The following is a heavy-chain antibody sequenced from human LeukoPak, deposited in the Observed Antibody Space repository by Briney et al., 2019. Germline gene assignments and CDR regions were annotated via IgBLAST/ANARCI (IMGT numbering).Heavy chain of an antibody. CDR3: AKESYDYVWGSYHH. Sequence: GGSLRLSCVASGFTFSSYAMSWVRQAPGKGLEWVSGVSGRGSSTFYADSVKGRFTISRDNSKNTLYLQMNSLRAEDTAVYYCAKESYDYVWGSYHHWGQGTLVTVSS. V-gene: IGHV3-23*01. CDR1: GFTFSSYA. CDR2: VSGRGSST. J-gene: IGHJ5*02. D-gene: IGHD3-16*02.